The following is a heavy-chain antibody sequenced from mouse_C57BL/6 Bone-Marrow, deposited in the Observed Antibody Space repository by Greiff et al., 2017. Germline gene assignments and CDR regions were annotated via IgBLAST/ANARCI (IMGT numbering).Heavy chain of an antibody. CDR1: GYTFTSYD. D-gene: IGHD1-1*02. V-gene: IGHV1-85*01. J-gene: IGHJ1*03. CDR2: IYPRDGST. CDR3: AGEDYYGVSDWYFGV. Sequence: QVQLQQPGPELVKPGASVKLSCKASGYTFTSYDINWVKQRPGQGLEWIGWIYPRDGSTTYNEKFKGKATLTVDTASSTAYMELRRLTSEDSAVYFWAGEDYYGVSDWYFGVRGTGTTVTVSS.